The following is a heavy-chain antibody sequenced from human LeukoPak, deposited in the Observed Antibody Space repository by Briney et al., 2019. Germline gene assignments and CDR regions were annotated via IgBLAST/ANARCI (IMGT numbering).Heavy chain of an antibody. D-gene: IGHD4-17*01. CDR3: ARPQDYGDGAFDI. V-gene: IGHV4-61*05. J-gene: IGHJ3*02. CDR2: IYYSGST. Sequence: SETLSLTCTVSGGSISSSTYSWGWIRQPPGKGLEWIGYIYYSGSTNYNPSLKSRVTISVDTSKNQFSLKLSSVTAADTAVYYCARPQDYGDGAFDIWGQGTMVTVSS. CDR1: GGSISSSTYS.